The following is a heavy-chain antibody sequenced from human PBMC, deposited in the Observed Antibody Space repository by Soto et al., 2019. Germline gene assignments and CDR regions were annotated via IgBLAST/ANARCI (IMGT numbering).Heavy chain of an antibody. V-gene: IGHV3-30*18. CDR3: AKILLGYCSGGSCYSSYYGMDV. CDR1: GFTFSSYG. D-gene: IGHD2-15*01. J-gene: IGHJ6*01. Sequence: QVQLVESGGGVVQPGRSLRLSCAASGFTFSSYGMHWVRQAPGKGLEWVAVISYDGSNKYYADSVKGRFTISRDNSKNTLYLQMNSLRAEDTAVYYCAKILLGYCSGGSCYSSYYGMDVW. CDR2: ISYDGSNK.